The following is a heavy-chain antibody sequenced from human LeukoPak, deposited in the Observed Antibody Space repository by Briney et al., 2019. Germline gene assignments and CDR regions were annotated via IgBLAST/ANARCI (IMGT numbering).Heavy chain of an antibody. CDR2: ISGSGSGT. V-gene: IGHV3-23*01. Sequence: PGGSLRLSCATSGVTFSTYAMSWVRQALGKGLEWVSLISGSGSGTHYAASVKGRFTISRDNSKNMLYLHMNTLRADDTAVYYCARSGTADGYNIYFDHWGQGTLVTVSS. CDR1: GVTFSTYA. J-gene: IGHJ4*02. D-gene: IGHD5-24*01. CDR3: ARSGTADGYNIYFDH.